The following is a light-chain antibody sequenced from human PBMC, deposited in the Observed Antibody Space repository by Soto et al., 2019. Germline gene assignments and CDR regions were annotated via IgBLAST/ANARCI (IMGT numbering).Light chain of an antibody. CDR3: AAWDDSLNGYV. Sequence: QSVLTQPPSASGTPGQRVTISCSGSSSNIGSNTVNWYQQLPGTAPKLLIYSNNQRPSGVPPRFSGSKSGTSASLAISGLQSEDEADYYCAAWDDSLNGYVFGTGTKLTVL. CDR1: SSNIGSNT. CDR2: SNN. J-gene: IGLJ1*01. V-gene: IGLV1-44*01.